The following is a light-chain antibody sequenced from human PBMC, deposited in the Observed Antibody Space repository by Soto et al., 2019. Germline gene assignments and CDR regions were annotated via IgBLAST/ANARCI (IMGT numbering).Light chain of an antibody. CDR2: VAS. CDR3: QQSYSPYT. V-gene: IGKV1-39*01. CDR1: QSISSY. J-gene: IGKJ2*01. Sequence: DIQMTQSPSSLSASVGDRVIITCRASQSISSYLNWYQQKPGKAPNLLIYVASTLQSGVPSRFSGSGSGTDFTLTISSLQPEDFATYYCQQSYSPYTFGQGTKLEIK.